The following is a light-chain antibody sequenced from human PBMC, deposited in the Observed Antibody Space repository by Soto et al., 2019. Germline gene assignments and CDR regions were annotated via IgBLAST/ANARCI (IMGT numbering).Light chain of an antibody. CDR2: FAS. J-gene: IGKJ4*01. CDR3: QHYDEWPLT. Sequence: EIVMTQSPATLSVSPGERATLSCRASQSVSNNLAWYQQKPGQAPRLLIYFASTRATGIPARFSGSGSGTQFTLTITSLQSEDVAVYYCQHYDEWPLTFGGGTKVE. CDR1: QSVSNN. V-gene: IGKV3-15*01.